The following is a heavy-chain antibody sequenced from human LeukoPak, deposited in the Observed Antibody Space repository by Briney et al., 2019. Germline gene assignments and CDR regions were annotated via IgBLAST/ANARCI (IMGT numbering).Heavy chain of an antibody. Sequence: GGSLRLSCSASGFTFSSYWMHWVRQAPGKGLEWVAVIWYDGSNKYYADSVKGRFTISRDNSKNTLYLQMNSLRAEDTAVYYCAREAIVVVTAAITEVGSFDYWGQGTLVTVSS. CDR3: AREAIVVVTAAITEVGSFDY. CDR1: GFTFSSYW. D-gene: IGHD2-21*02. J-gene: IGHJ4*02. V-gene: IGHV3-33*08. CDR2: IWYDGSNK.